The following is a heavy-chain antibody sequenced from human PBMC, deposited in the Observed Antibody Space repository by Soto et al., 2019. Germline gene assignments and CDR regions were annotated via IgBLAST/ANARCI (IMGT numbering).Heavy chain of an antibody. J-gene: IGHJ6*02. Sequence: PGGSLRLSCAASGFTFSSYSIHWVRQAPCKGLEWVAVISYDGINKYYADSVKGRFTISRDNSKNTLYLQMKSLRAEDTAVYYCARDRFVVVTAIRLDASLDVCGQRTTVPVS. V-gene: IGHV3-30-3*01. CDR2: ISYDGINK. CDR3: ARDRFVVVTAIRLDASLDV. D-gene: IGHD2-21*02. CDR1: GFTFSSYS.